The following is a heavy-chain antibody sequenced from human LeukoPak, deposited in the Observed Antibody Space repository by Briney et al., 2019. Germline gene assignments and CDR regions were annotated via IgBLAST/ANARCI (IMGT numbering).Heavy chain of an antibody. J-gene: IGHJ4*02. V-gene: IGHV1-8*01. CDR3: ARGLTMVRGVRVFGY. D-gene: IGHD3-10*01. Sequence: ASVKVSCKASGYTFTSYDINWVRQATGQGLEWMGWMNLNSGNTGYAQKFQGRVTMTRNTSISTAYMELSSLRSEDTAVYYCARGLTMVRGVRVFGYWGQGTLVTVSS. CDR2: MNLNSGNT. CDR1: GYTFTSYD.